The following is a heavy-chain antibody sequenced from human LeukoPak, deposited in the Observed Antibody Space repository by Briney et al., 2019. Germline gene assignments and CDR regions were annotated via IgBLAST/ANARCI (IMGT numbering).Heavy chain of an antibody. D-gene: IGHD3-10*01. J-gene: IGHJ5*02. Sequence: ASVKVSCKASGGSFRTYPISWVRQAPGQGLEWMGGLTQFFRRTNYTQKFQGRLTITTDESSSTAYMELSDLRSDDTAIYYCATSESGRSWDWFAPWGQGTLVAVSS. CDR2: LTQFFRRT. CDR1: GGSFRTYP. CDR3: ATSESGRSWDWFAP. V-gene: IGHV1-69*05.